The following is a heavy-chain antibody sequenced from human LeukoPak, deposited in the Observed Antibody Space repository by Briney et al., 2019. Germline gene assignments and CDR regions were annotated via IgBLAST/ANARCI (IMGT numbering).Heavy chain of an antibody. D-gene: IGHD3-16*01. CDR2: IYYSGST. J-gene: IGHJ5*02. CDR1: GGSISSTSYY. CDR3: ARSRGGYGDYGSWFDP. V-gene: IGHV4-39*07. Sequence: SETLSLTCTVSGGSISSTSYYWGWIRQPPGKGLEWIGNIYYSGSTYYNPSLKSRVTISVDTSENQFSLTLNSVTAADTAVYYCARSRGGYGDYGSWFDPWGQGILVTVSS.